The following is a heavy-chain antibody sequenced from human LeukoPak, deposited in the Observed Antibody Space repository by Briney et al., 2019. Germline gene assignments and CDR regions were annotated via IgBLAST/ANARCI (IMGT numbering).Heavy chain of an antibody. CDR2: IKQDGSEK. D-gene: IGHD5-18*01. CDR1: GFTFSSYW. V-gene: IGHV3-7*01. J-gene: IGHJ4*02. Sequence: GGSLRLSCAASGFTFSSYWMSWVRQAPGKGLEWVANIKQDGSEKYYVDSVKGRFTISRDNAKNSLYLQMNSLRAEDTAVYYCARGPVGDTAMVWLDYWGQGTLVTVSS. CDR3: ARGPVGDTAMVWLDY.